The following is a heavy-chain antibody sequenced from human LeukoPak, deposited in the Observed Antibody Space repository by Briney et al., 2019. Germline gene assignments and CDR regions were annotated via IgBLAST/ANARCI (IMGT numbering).Heavy chain of an antibody. CDR3: ARVGGGYCSGGSCYEILASLDN. D-gene: IGHD2-15*01. V-gene: IGHV4-30-2*01. J-gene: IGHJ4*02. Sequence: SQTLSLTCTVSGGSISSGGYYWSWIRQPPGKGLEWIGYIYHSGSTYYNPSLKSRVTISVDRSKNQFSLKLSSVTAADTAVYYCARVGGGYCSGGSCYEILASLDNWGQGTLVTVSS. CDR2: IYHSGST. CDR1: GGSISSGGYY.